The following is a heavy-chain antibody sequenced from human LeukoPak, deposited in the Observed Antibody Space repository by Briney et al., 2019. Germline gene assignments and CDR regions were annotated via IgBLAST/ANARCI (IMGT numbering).Heavy chain of an antibody. CDR1: GFTFSNYW. CDR3: VRTPWASSGESFRGAFDI. CDR2: IDPSGRTT. D-gene: IGHD3-10*01. J-gene: IGHJ3*02. V-gene: IGHV3-74*01. Sequence: PGGSLRLSCAASGFTFSNYWVHWVRQAPGKGLVWVSRIDPSGRTTNYADSVSGRFTISRDNAKNILYPQMNSLQVEDTAVYYCVRTPWASSGESFRGAFDIWGQGTTVTVCS.